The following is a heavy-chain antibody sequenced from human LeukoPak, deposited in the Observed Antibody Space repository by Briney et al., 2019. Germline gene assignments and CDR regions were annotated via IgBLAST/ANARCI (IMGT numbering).Heavy chain of an antibody. Sequence: GGSLRLSCAASGFTFSSYSMNWVRQAPGEGLEWVSYISSSSSTIYYADSVKGRFTISRDNAKNSLYLQMNSLRAEDTAVYYCASSHCSGGSCYSEHTNFDYWGQGTLVTVSS. CDR2: ISSSSSTI. J-gene: IGHJ4*02. D-gene: IGHD2-15*01. CDR1: GFTFSSYS. V-gene: IGHV3-48*01. CDR3: ASSHCSGGSCYSEHTNFDY.